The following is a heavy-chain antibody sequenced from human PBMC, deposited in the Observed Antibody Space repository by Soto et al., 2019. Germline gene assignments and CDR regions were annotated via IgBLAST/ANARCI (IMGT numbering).Heavy chain of an antibody. Sequence: GGSLRLACAASGFTFRSYWMQWVRQAPGKGLVWVSWINSDGSSTSYADSVKGRFTISRDNAKNTLYLQMNSLRAEDTAVYYCASGGSSLNFDSWGQGTLVTVSS. CDR2: INSDGSST. V-gene: IGHV3-74*01. D-gene: IGHD6-6*01. CDR3: ASGGSSLNFDS. J-gene: IGHJ4*02. CDR1: GFTFRSYW.